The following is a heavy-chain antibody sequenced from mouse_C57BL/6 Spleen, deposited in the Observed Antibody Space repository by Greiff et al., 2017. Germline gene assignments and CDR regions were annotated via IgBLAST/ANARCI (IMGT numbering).Heavy chain of an antibody. D-gene: IGHD1-1*01. CDR3: ARGDYGSWNY. J-gene: IGHJ2*01. CDR2: IDPETGGT. CDR1: GYTFTDYE. V-gene: IGHV1-15*01. Sequence: QVHVKQSGAELVRPGASVTLSCKASGYTFTDYEMHWVKQTPVHGLEWIGAIDPETGGTAYNQKFKSKAILTVDKPSSTAYMQLSSLTSEDSAVYYCARGDYGSWNYWGQGTTLTVSS.